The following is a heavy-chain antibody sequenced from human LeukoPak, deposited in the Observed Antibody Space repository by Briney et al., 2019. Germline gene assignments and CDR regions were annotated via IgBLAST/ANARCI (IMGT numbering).Heavy chain of an antibody. D-gene: IGHD3-22*01. Sequence: GSLRLSCAVSGVNFSSYWMSWVRQPPGKGPEWIGEIYHSGSTNYNPSLKSRVTILVDKSKNHFSLKLSSVTAADTAVYYCARDNYYYDSSGNNWFDPWGQGTLVTVSS. CDR2: IYHSGST. J-gene: IGHJ5*02. CDR1: GVNFSSYW. V-gene: IGHV4-4*02. CDR3: ARDNYYYDSSGNNWFDP.